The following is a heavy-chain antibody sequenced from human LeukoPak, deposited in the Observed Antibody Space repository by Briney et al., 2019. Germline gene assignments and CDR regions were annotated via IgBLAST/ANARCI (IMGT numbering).Heavy chain of an antibody. CDR1: GGSISSRSYY. J-gene: IGHJ5*02. CDR2: IYYSGNT. D-gene: IGHD4-17*01. CDR3: ARDPYGDYDTFWFDP. V-gene: IGHV4-39*02. Sequence: PSETLSLTCTVSGGSISSRSYYWGWIRQPPGKGLEWIGSIYYSGNTYYNASLKSQVSISIDTSKNRFSLKLTSVTAADTAVYYCARDPYGDYDTFWFDPWGQGTLVTVSS.